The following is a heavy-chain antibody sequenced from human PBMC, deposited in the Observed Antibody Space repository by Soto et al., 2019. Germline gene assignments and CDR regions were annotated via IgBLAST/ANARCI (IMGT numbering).Heavy chain of an antibody. CDR1: GYTFTNFG. CDR2: ISGHNGNT. D-gene: IGHD3-3*01. CDR3: AKDKLVTIFGVLMRVFDL. J-gene: IGHJ4*02. V-gene: IGHV1-18*01. Sequence: QVQLVQSGSEVKKPGASVKVSCKASGYTFTNFGISWLRQALGQGLEWMGWISGHNGNTEYAQKVRGRLTMTTDISTNTAYMELKSLRSDDTAVYYCAKDKLVTIFGVLMRVFDLWGQGTLVTVSS.